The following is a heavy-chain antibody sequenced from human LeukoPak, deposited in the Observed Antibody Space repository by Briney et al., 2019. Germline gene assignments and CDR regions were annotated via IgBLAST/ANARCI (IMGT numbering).Heavy chain of an antibody. CDR3: AKDRSRYYDSSGYYPDY. J-gene: IGHJ4*02. Sequence: GGSLRLSCAASGFTFSTFGMHWVRQAPGKGLEWVAFTRYDGSNEYYVDSVRGRFTISRDNSKHTLHLQMNSLRAEDTAVYYCAKDRSRYYDSSGYYPDYWGQGTLVTVSS. CDR1: GFTFSTFG. D-gene: IGHD3-22*01. V-gene: IGHV3-30*02. CDR2: TRYDGSNE.